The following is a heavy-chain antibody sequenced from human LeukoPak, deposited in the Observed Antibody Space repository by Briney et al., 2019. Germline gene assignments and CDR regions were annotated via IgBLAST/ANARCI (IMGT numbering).Heavy chain of an antibody. CDR3: TADYPGIRTDWGFDY. CDR1: GFTFSSYA. J-gene: IGHJ4*02. D-gene: IGHD7-27*01. V-gene: IGHV3-23*01. Sequence: GGSLRLSCAASGFTFSSYAMSWVRQAPGKGLEWVSVISGSGGSTDYADSVKGRFTISRDNSKNTLYLQMNSLRTEDTAVYYCTADYPGIRTDWGFDYWGQGVLVTVSS. CDR2: ISGSGGST.